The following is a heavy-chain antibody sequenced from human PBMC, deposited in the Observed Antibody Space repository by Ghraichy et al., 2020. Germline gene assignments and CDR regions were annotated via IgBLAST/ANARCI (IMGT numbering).Heavy chain of an antibody. CDR3: AKRGFFDF. J-gene: IGHJ4*02. CDR1: GFTFSSYA. CDR2: ISGTGGTT. D-gene: IGHD3-16*01. Sequence: GGSLRLSCTASGFTFSSYAMSWVRQAPGKGLEWVSLISGTGGTTYYADSVKGRFTISRDNSKHTLYLQMNSLRAEDTAIYYCAKRGFFDFWGQGTLVTVSS. V-gene: IGHV3-23*01.